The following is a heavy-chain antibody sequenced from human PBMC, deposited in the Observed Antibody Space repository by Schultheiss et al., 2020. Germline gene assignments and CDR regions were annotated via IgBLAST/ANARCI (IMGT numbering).Heavy chain of an antibody. CDR3: ARAYCGGDCPYYYYYYMDV. V-gene: IGHV3-21*01. D-gene: IGHD2-21*02. CDR1: GFTFSSYS. J-gene: IGHJ6*03. Sequence: GGSLRLSCAASGFTFSSYSMNWVRQAPGKGLEWVSSISSSSSYIYYADSVKGRFTISRDNAKNSLYLQMNSLRAEDTAVYYCARAYCGGDCPYYYYYYMDVWGKGTTVNGYS. CDR2: ISSSSSYI.